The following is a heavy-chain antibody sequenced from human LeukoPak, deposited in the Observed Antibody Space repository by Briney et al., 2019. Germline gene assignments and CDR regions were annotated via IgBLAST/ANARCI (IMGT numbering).Heavy chain of an antibody. V-gene: IGHV1-18*01. CDR2: ISAYNGNT. J-gene: IGHJ4*02. D-gene: IGHD3-22*01. Sequence: ASVKVSCKASGYTFISYGISWVRQAPGQGLEWMGWISAYNGNTNYAQKLRGRVTMTTDTSTSTAYMELRSLRSDDTAVYYCARVLSDSSGYYSYYFDYWGQGTLVTVSS. CDR3: ARVLSDSSGYYSYYFDY. CDR1: GYTFISYG.